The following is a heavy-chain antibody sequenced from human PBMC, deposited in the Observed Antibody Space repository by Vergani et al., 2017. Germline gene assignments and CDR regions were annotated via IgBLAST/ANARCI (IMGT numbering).Heavy chain of an antibody. CDR2: ISYSGDT. J-gene: IGHJ4*02. Sequence: QVQLHESGPGLVKPSETLSLTCTVSGDSISPSSWTCIRQPPGQGLEWIGYISYSGDTNCAPSLKSRVSISLDTSQNQFSLQVNAVTPSDTAVYYCARGGWLVPDVWGQGTLVTVSS. V-gene: IGHV4-59*01. CDR1: GDSISPSS. CDR3: ARGGWLVPDV. D-gene: IGHD2-21*02.